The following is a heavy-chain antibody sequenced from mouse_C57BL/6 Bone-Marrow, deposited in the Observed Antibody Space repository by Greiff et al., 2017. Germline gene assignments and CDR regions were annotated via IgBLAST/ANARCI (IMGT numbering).Heavy chain of an antibody. Sequence: QVQLQQPGAELVRPGSSVKLSCKASGYTFTSYWMHWVKQRPIQGLEWIGNIDPSDSETHYNQKFKDKATLTVDKSSSTAYMQLSSLTSEDSAVYYCARGGSSSLGYFVVWGTGTTVTVSS. CDR1: GYTFTSYW. J-gene: IGHJ1*03. CDR3: ARGGSSSLGYFVV. D-gene: IGHD1-1*01. V-gene: IGHV1-52*01. CDR2: IDPSDSET.